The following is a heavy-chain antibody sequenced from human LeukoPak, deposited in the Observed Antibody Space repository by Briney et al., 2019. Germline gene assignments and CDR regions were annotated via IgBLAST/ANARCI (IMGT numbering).Heavy chain of an antibody. CDR1: GGSFSGYY. CDR3: ARGYVVVPYYFDY. Sequence: SETLSLTCAVYGGSFSGYYWSCIRQPPGKGLEWIGEINHSGSTNYNPSLKSRVTISVDTSKNQFSLKLSSVTAADTAVYYCARGYVVVPYYFDYWGQGTLVTVSS. CDR2: INHSGST. J-gene: IGHJ4*02. V-gene: IGHV4-34*01. D-gene: IGHD2-2*01.